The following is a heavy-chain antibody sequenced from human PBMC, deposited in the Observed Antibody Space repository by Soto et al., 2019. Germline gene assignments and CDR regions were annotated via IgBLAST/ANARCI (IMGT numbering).Heavy chain of an antibody. V-gene: IGHV1-2*02. Sequence: QLHLVQSGAVVKKPGASVTVSCSASGYPVTAYYMHWVRQAPGRGLEWMGGINPATGAAKYTQTFQGRVTQAKAQSTRSGFMELSGLTSEDTAVFYCARGGGVGVAGSAAFDMWGQGTLVTVSS. CDR2: INPATGAA. CDR1: GYPVTAYY. D-gene: IGHD3-3*01. J-gene: IGHJ3*02. CDR3: ARGGGVGVAGSAAFDM.